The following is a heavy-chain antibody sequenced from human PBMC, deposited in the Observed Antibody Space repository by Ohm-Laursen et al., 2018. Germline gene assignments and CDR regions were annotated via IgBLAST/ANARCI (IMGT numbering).Heavy chain of an antibody. J-gene: IGHJ4*02. CDR2: INTNSGGT. V-gene: IGHV1-2*02. CDR1: EYTFTGYY. D-gene: IGHD3-3*01. CDR3: ARGYYDFWSGYSEPTDY. Sequence: ASVKVSCKASEYTFTGYYMHWVRQAPGQGLEWMGWINTNSGGTNYAQKFQGRVTMTRDMSISTAYMELSRLRSDDTAVYYCARGYYDFWSGYSEPTDYWGQGTLVTVSS.